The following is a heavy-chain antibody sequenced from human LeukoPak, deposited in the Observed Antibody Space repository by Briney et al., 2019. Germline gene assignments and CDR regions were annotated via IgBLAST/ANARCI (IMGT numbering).Heavy chain of an antibody. CDR3: TRKTPGRTPFDY. CDR1: GFTFSSYA. J-gene: IGHJ4*02. V-gene: IGHV3-23*01. CDR2: VGTSADT. D-gene: IGHD2-15*01. Sequence: GGSLRLSCLASGFTFSSYAMDWVRQAPGQGLQWVSAVGTSADTYYADSVRGRFTISRDNSKNTLYLQMDSLRAENTAIYYCTRKTPGRTPFDYWGQGTLVTVSS.